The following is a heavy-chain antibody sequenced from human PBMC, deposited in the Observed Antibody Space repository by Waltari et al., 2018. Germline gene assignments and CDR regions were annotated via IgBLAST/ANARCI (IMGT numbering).Heavy chain of an antibody. CDR2: IYYSGGT. V-gene: IGHV4-30-4*08. Sequence: QVQLQESGPGLVKPSQTLSLTCTVSGGSISSGDYYWSWIRQPPGKGLEWIGYIYYSGGTYYNPSLKSRVTISVDTSKNPFSLKLSSVTAADTAVYYCARGGGYNWNEVRPEIKFDPWGQGTLVTVSS. CDR1: GGSISSGDYY. J-gene: IGHJ5*02. D-gene: IGHD1-20*01. CDR3: ARGGGYNWNEVRPEIKFDP.